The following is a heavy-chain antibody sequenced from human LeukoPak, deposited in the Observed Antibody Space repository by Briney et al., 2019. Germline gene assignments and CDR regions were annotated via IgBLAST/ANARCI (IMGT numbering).Heavy chain of an antibody. J-gene: IGHJ3*02. V-gene: IGHV1-2*02. CDR1: GYTFTGYY. CDR3: ASGNGFLERPPYLGAFDI. D-gene: IGHD3-3*01. Sequence: ASLKVSCKASGYTFTGYYMHWVRQAPGQGLEWMGWINPNSGGTNYAQKFQGRVTMTRDASISTAYMELSRLRSDDTAVYYCASGNGFLERPPYLGAFDIWGQGTMVTVSS. CDR2: INPNSGGT.